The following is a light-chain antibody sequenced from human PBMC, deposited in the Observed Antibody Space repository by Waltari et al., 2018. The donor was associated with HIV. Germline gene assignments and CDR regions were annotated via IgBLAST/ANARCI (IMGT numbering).Light chain of an antibody. CDR1: QSVISGY. CDR3: QQYGSSLMYT. Sequence: EIVLTQSPATLSLSQGERATLSCRASQSVISGYLAWYQQKPGQAPRLLISGASSRATGIPDRFSGSGSGTDFTLTINRLEPEDFAVYYCQQYGSSLMYTFGQGTKLEIK. V-gene: IGKV3-20*01. CDR2: GAS. J-gene: IGKJ2*01.